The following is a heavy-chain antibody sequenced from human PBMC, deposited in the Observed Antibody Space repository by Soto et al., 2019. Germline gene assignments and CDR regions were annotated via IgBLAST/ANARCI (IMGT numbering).Heavy chain of an antibody. Sequence: ASVKVSCKASGGTFSSYGIHWVRQAPGQGLEWMGGIIPMSGTANYAQKFQGRVAISVDESTRAAYMELSSLRSEDTAMYYCARENYYGSGSFYRDAFDIWGQGTMVTVSS. V-gene: IGHV1-69*13. CDR3: ARENYYGSGSFYRDAFDI. D-gene: IGHD3-10*01. CDR1: GGTFSSYG. CDR2: IIPMSGTA. J-gene: IGHJ3*02.